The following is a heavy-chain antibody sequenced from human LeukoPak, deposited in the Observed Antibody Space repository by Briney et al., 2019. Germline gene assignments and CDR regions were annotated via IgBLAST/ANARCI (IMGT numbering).Heavy chain of an antibody. Sequence: PGGSLRLSCAASGFTFSSYGMHWVRQAPGKGLEWVAVISYDGSNKYYADSVKGRFTISRDNSKNTLYLQMNSLRAEDTAVYYCAKEGAVAGVFDYWGQGTLVTVSS. V-gene: IGHV3-30*18. J-gene: IGHJ4*02. CDR1: GFTFSSYG. CDR2: ISYDGSNK. D-gene: IGHD6-19*01. CDR3: AKEGAVAGVFDY.